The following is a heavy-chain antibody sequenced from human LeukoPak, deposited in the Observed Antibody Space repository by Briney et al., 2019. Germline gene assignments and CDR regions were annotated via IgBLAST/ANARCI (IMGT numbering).Heavy chain of an antibody. CDR1: GFTFFSNYA. D-gene: IGHD3-16*01. Sequence: GGSLRLSCAASGFTFFSNYAMHWVRQAPGKGLKWMAVIWYDGNNKYYADSVKGRFTISRDNSKNTLYLQMSSLRAEDTAVYYCARALSGVLSAAVGGDAFDIWGQGTMVTVSS. V-gene: IGHV3-33*01. CDR3: ARALSGVLSAAVGGDAFDI. J-gene: IGHJ3*02. CDR2: IWYDGNNK.